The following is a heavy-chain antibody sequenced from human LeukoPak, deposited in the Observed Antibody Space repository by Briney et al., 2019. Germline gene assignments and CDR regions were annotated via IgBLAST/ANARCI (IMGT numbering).Heavy chain of an antibody. CDR3: ARSKDWLEYFQH. J-gene: IGHJ1*01. Sequence: SETLSLTCTVSGGSISSSSYYWGWIRQPPGKGLEWIGSIYYSGSTYYNPSLKSRVTISVDTSKNQFSLKLSSVTAADTAVYYCARSKDWLEYFQHWGQGTLVTVSS. CDR1: GGSISSSSYY. V-gene: IGHV4-39*07. D-gene: IGHD3/OR15-3a*01. CDR2: IYYSGST.